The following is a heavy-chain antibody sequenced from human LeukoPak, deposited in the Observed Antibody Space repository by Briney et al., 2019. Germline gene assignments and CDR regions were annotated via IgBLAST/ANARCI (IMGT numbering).Heavy chain of an antibody. J-gene: IGHJ6*03. CDR2: IIPIFGTA. V-gene: IGHV1-69*05. CDR1: GGTFSSYA. Sequence: GASVKVSCKASGGTFSSYAISWVRQAPGQGLEWMGGIIPIFGTANYAQKFQGRVTITTDESTSTAYMELRSLRSDDTAVYYCARRYGGNPYYYYYYMDVWGKGTTVTVSS. CDR3: ARRYGGNPYYYYYYMDV. D-gene: IGHD4-23*01.